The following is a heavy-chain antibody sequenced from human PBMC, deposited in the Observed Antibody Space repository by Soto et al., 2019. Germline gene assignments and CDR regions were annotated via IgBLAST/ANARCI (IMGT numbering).Heavy chain of an antibody. CDR3: ASVSARPDY. D-gene: IGHD6-25*01. CDR2: ISFDGSKK. CDR1: GFTFNKYA. V-gene: IGHV3-30*03. Sequence: QVQLVESGGRVVQPGRSLRLSCAASGFTFNKYAMHWVRQAPGMGLECVALISFDGSKKRYVDSVKGRFNISRDQSENTLFLDMNSLRTEDTALYYCASVSARPDYWGRGTLVTVSS. J-gene: IGHJ4*02.